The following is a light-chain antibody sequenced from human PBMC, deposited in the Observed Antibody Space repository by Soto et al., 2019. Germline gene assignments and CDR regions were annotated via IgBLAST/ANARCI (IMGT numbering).Light chain of an antibody. CDR1: QRISSW. CDR2: DAS. J-gene: IGKJ1*01. CDR3: QQYNSYTWP. Sequence: DIQMTQSPSTLSASVGDRVTITCRASQRISSWAWYQQKPGKAPNLLIYDASSLKTGVPSRFSGDASGTEFTLTISSLQPDDFATYYCQQYNSYTWPFGQGTKVDIX. V-gene: IGKV1-5*01.